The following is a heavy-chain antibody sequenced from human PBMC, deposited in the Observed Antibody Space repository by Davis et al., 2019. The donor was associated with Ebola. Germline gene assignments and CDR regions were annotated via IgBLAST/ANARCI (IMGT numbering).Heavy chain of an antibody. V-gene: IGHV1-2*02. Sequence: ASVKVSCKASSYNFIEYFFHWFRQAPGQGLEWMGRINSNNGETNYAQKFQGRVTMTRDTSTRTVYMELSSLRSEDTAVYYCARGKVGALPFDYWGQGTLVTVSS. D-gene: IGHD1-26*01. CDR1: SYNFIEYF. J-gene: IGHJ4*02. CDR3: ARGKVGALPFDY. CDR2: INSNNGET.